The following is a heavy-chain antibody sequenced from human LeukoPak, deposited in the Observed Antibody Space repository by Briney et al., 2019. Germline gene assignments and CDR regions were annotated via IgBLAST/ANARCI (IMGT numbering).Heavy chain of an antibody. CDR1: GFTVSSNY. Sequence: GGSLRLSCAASGFTVSSNYMSWVRQAPGRGLEWVSVIYSGGSTYYADSVKGRFTISRDNSKNTLYLQMNSLRAEDTAVYYCARDPRYSGSYSSWGQGTLVTVSS. D-gene: IGHD1-26*01. V-gene: IGHV3-66*01. CDR2: IYSGGST. CDR3: ARDPRYSGSYSS. J-gene: IGHJ4*02.